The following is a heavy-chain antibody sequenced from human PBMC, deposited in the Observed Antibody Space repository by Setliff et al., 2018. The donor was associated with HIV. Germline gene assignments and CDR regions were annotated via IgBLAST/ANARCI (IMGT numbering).Heavy chain of an antibody. V-gene: IGHV4-39*01. CDR1: GGSISNNSYY. D-gene: IGHD6-19*01. J-gene: IGHJ4*02. CDR2: LFYNGNT. CDR3: ARQFRYPNRAVAGVDY. Sequence: SLTCTVSGGSISNNSYYWGWVRQPPGKGLELIGNLFYNGNTYYNPSLKSRVTISVDASKNQFSLKLSSVTAADTAIYFCARQFRYPNRAVAGVDYWGQGTLVTVS.